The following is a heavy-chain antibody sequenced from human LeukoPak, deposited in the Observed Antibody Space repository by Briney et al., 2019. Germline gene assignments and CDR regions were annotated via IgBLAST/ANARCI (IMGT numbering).Heavy chain of an antibody. J-gene: IGHJ4*02. V-gene: IGHV3-21*01. Sequence: GGSLRLSCAASGFMFSSYWMTWVRQAPGKGLEWVASISGSSSYIYYADSVKGRFTISRDNAKNSLYLQMNSPRAEDTAVYYCASGPPIDYWGQGTLVTVSS. CDR2: ISGSSSYI. CDR3: ASGPPIDY. CDR1: GFMFSSYW.